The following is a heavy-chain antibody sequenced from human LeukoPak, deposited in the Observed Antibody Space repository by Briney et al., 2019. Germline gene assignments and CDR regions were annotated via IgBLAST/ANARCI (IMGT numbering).Heavy chain of an antibody. CDR1: GFAFGGEA. Sequence: PGGSLRLSCAVSGFAFGGEAMSWVRQSPARGLEWVASISPGGGTTYYADYVKGRFTISRDNSNNSLFVQMNSLRAEDTAVYYCAGSIAAPWSWFDPWGQGTLVTVSS. J-gene: IGHJ5*02. V-gene: IGHV3-23*01. CDR2: ISPGGGTT. D-gene: IGHD6-6*01. CDR3: AGSIAAPWSWFDP.